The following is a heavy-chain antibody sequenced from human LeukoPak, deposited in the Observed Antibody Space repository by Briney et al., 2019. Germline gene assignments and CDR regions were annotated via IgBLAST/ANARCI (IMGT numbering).Heavy chain of an antibody. D-gene: IGHD3-10*01. CDR3: SKERTGSGSLPFDY. Sequence: ASVKVSCKVSGYTLTELSIHWVRQAPGKGLELKGGFDPEDGETIYAQKFQGRVTMTEDTYTDTAYMELSSLRSEDTDVYYCSKERTGSGSLPFDYWRQGPLVTVSA. V-gene: IGHV1-24*01. CDR2: FDPEDGET. CDR1: GYTLTELS. J-gene: IGHJ4*02.